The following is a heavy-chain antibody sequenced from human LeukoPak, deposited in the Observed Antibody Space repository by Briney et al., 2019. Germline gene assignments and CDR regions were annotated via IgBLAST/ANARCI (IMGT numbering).Heavy chain of an antibody. D-gene: IGHD1-26*01. CDR3: ARALGSPLDY. CDR1: GFTFSSFA. CDR2: LSGSGSGT. J-gene: IGHJ4*02. V-gene: IGHV3-23*01. Sequence: GSLRLSCAASGFTFSSFAMSWVRQAPGKGLEWVSSLSGSGSGTNYADSVKGRFTISRDNSKNTLYLQMNSLRAEDTAVYYCARALGSPLDYWGQGTLLIVSS.